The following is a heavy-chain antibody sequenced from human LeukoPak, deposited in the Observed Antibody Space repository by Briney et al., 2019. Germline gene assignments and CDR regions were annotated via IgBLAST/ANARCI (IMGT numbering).Heavy chain of an antibody. CDR2: ISSNGGST. J-gene: IGHJ4*02. Sequence: GGSLRLSCSASGFTFSNYAMHWVRQAPGKGLEYVSGISSNGGSTYYADSVKGRFIIPRDNSKNTLYLQMSSLRAEDTAVYYCVKGGVTTASTLDSWGQGALVTVSS. CDR1: GFTFSNYA. V-gene: IGHV3-64D*06. CDR3: VKGGVTTASTLDS. D-gene: IGHD1-1*01.